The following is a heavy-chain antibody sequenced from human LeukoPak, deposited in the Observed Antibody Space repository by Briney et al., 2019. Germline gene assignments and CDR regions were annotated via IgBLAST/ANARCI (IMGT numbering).Heavy chain of an antibody. J-gene: IGHJ5*02. CDR3: ARDLVVVPAAFDP. D-gene: IGHD2-2*01. Sequence: GGSLRLSCAASGFTFSSYSMNWVRQAPGKGLEWVSSISSSSSYIYYADSVKGRFTISRDNAKNPLYLQMNSLRAEDTAVYYCARDLVVVPAAFDPWGQGTLVTVSS. CDR2: ISSSSSYI. V-gene: IGHV3-21*01. CDR1: GFTFSSYS.